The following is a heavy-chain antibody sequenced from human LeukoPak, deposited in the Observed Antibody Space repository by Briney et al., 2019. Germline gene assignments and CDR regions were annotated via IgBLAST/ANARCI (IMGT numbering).Heavy chain of an antibody. J-gene: IGHJ4*02. CDR2: IKQDGSEK. D-gene: IGHD2-15*01. CDR1: GFTFRKYW. CDR3: ARDHGRYCSGGSCYFGGFFEY. Sequence: GGSLRLSCAASGFTFRKYWMSWVRQARGEGLEWVANIKQDGSEKYYVDCVKGRFTISRDNAKNSLYLQMNSLRAEDTAVYYCARDHGRYCSGGSCYFGGFFEYWGQGTLGTVSS. V-gene: IGHV3-7*03.